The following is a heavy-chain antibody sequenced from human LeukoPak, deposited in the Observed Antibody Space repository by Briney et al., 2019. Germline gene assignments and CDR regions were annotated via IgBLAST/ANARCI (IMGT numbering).Heavy chain of an antibody. D-gene: IGHD3-3*01. CDR3: AKVGGDYDFWSGVPKWFDP. CDR2: ISGSGGST. J-gene: IGHJ5*02. V-gene: IGHV3-23*01. Sequence: GASLRLSCAASGFTFSSYAMSWVRQAPGKGLEWVSAISGSGGSTYYADSVKGRFTISRDNSKNTLYLQMNSLRAEDTAVYYCAKVGGDYDFWSGVPKWFDPWGQGTLVTVSS. CDR1: GFTFSSYA.